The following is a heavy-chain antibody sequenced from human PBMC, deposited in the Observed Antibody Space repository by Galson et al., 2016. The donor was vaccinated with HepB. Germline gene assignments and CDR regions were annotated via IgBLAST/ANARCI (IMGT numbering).Heavy chain of an antibody. J-gene: IGHJ4*02. D-gene: IGHD3-22*01. CDR3: ARDLTPLIVVVNTYYFDS. Sequence: SLRLSCAASGFPFRSNAMHWVRQAPGKGLEWVAVISYDGSKKVYADSVKGRFTISRGNSKNTFHLQMNSLRPEDTAVYYCARDLTPLIVVVNTYYFDSWGQGTRVTVPS. CDR2: ISYDGSKK. CDR1: GFPFRSNA. V-gene: IGHV3-30*04.